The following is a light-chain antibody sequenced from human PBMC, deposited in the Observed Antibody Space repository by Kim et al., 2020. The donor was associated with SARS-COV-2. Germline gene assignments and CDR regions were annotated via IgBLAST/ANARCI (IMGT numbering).Light chain of an antibody. V-gene: IGLV3-19*01. Sequence: SSELTQDPAVSVALGQTVRISCKGDSLRSYYATWYQQKTGQAPILVIYGKNNRPSGIPDRSSCSSSGNTASLTITGTQAGDEAYYYCNSQDSNDNFVFGGGTKLTVL. CDR2: GKN. CDR3: NSQDSNDNFV. CDR1: SLRSYY. J-gene: IGLJ2*01.